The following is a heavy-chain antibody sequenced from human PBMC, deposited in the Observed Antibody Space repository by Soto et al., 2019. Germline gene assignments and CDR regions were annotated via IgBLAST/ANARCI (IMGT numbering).Heavy chain of an antibody. D-gene: IGHD3-22*01. CDR1: GYTFTAYY. J-gene: IGHJ5*02. Sequence: QVQLVQSGAEVKKPGASVKVSCKASGYTFTAYYMHWLRQAPGQGLEWMGWINPNSGGTNYAQRFQGRVTGTNDTAISTTYMEVSSLGSDDTAVYYCARGDFDRSGNYNAGWFAPWGQGTLVTVSS. V-gene: IGHV1-2*02. CDR2: INPNSGGT. CDR3: ARGDFDRSGNYNAGWFAP.